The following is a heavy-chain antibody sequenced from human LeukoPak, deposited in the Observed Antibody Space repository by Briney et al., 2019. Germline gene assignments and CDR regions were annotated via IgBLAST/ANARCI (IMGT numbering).Heavy chain of an antibody. CDR3: ARVPAYCSSTSCPAGVFDI. CDR2: MNPNSGNT. Sequence: GASVKVSCKASGYTFTSYDINWVRQATGQGLEWMGWMNPNSGNTGYAQKFQGRVTMTRNTSISTAYMELSSLRSEDAAVYYCARVPAYCSSTSCPAGVFDIWGQGTMVTVSS. D-gene: IGHD2-2*01. V-gene: IGHV1-8*01. J-gene: IGHJ3*02. CDR1: GYTFTSYD.